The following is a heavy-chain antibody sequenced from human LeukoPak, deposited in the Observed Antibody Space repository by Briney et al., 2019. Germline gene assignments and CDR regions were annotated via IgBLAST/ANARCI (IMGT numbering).Heavy chain of an antibody. D-gene: IGHD3-10*01. CDR2: ISPSGGST. CDR1: GYTFTSNY. J-gene: IGHJ4*02. CDR3: ARSGYYGSGSPEYYFDY. V-gene: IGHV1-46*01. Sequence: ASVKVSCKAFGYTFTSNYMHWVRQAPGQGPEWMGVISPSGGSTTYAQKFQGRVTLTRDMSTSTDYLELSSLRSEDMAVYYCARSGYYGSGSPEYYFDYWGQGALVTVSS.